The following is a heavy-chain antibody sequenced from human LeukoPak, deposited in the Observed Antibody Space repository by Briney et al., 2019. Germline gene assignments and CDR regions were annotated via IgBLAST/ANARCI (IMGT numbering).Heavy chain of an antibody. CDR3: AGRLSASYWGY. D-gene: IGHD1-26*01. CDR2: ISPYNGNT. CDR1: GYTFTTYE. Sequence: ASVKVSCKASGYTFTTYEISWVRQAPGQGLEWMGWISPYNGNTIYAQNLQGRVSMTTDTSTSTAYMELRSLRSDDTAMYYCAGRLSASYWGYWGQGTLVTVSS. J-gene: IGHJ4*02. V-gene: IGHV1-18*01.